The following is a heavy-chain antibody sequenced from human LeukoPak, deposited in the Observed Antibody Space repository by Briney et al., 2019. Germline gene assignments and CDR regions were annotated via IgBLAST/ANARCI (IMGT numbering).Heavy chain of an antibody. CDR3: ARERQDTVIHSGAFDI. V-gene: IGHV3-30-3*01. J-gene: IGHJ3*02. Sequence: GGSLRLSCAAPGFTFSNSFMHWVRKAPGKGLDWVADIASDGSHTFYVESVKGRFTISRDNSKNTLYLQMNSLGPEDTAVYFCARERQDTVIHSGAFDIWGQGTMVTVSS. D-gene: IGHD2-21*02. CDR2: IASDGSHT. CDR1: GFTFSNSF.